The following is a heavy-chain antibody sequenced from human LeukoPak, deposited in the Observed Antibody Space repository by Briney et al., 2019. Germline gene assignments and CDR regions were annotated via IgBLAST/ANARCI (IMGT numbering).Heavy chain of an antibody. CDR2: ISAYNGNT. V-gene: IGHV1-18*01. D-gene: IGHD3-22*01. Sequence: GASVKVSCKASVYTYTSYVISWVRQAPSQGRDWMGWISAYNGNTNYPQKLQDRPTKTTDTSTNTAHIEPSNLRSDEAARYYLARVQDTYYYDCRGYYPLEYWGEGPRVSVSS. CDR3: ARVQDTYYYDCRGYYPLEY. J-gene: IGHJ4*02. CDR1: VYTYTSYV.